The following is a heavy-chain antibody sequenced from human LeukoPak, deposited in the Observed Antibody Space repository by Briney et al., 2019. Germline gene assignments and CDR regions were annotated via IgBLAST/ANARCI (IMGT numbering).Heavy chain of an antibody. D-gene: IGHD1-1*01. Sequence: GGSLRLSCAASGFTFSSYVMSWVRQAPGKGLEWVSVIYSGGTTEYADSVKGRFTISRDNSKNTLYLQMDSLRVEDTAMYYCARDGYGYNYMDVWGKGTTVTVSS. V-gene: IGHV3-53*01. CDR2: IYSGGTT. J-gene: IGHJ6*03. CDR3: ARDGYGYNYMDV. CDR1: GFTFSSYV.